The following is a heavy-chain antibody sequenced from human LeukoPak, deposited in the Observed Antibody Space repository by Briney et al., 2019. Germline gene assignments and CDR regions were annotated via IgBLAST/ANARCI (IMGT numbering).Heavy chain of an antibody. D-gene: IGHD3-22*01. CDR3: ARDPLDSSGYIGYYFDY. Sequence: SETLSLTCAVSGGSISSSNWGSWVRQPPGKGLEWIGEIYHSGSTNYNPSLKSRVTISVDKSKNQFSLKLSSVTAADTAVYYCARDPLDSSGYIGYYFDYWGQGTLVTVSS. CDR1: GGSISSSNW. V-gene: IGHV4-4*02. CDR2: IYHSGST. J-gene: IGHJ4*02.